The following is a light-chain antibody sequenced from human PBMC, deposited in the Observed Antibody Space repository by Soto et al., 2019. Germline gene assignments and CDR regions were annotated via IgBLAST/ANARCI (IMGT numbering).Light chain of an antibody. J-gene: IGKJ1*01. CDR1: QSIRGN. CDR3: QQYDNWPPWT. V-gene: IGKV3-15*01. CDR2: AAS. Sequence: EIVMTQSPATLSVSPGEGXXXXXXXSQSIRGNLAWYQQKPGQAPRLLIYAASTRATGIPARFSGSGSGTEFTLTISSLQSEDFAVYYCQQYDNWPPWTFGQGTKVDIK.